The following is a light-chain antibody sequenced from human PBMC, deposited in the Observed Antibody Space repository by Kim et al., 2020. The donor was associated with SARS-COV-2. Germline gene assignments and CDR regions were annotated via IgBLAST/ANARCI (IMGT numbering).Light chain of an antibody. CDR2: DVS. CDR3: SSYTSSSTYV. J-gene: IGLJ1*01. CDR1: SSDVGGYNY. V-gene: IGLV2-14*01. Sequence: QSALTQPASVSGSPGQSITISYTGTSSDVGGYNYVSWYQQHPGKAPKLMIYDVSKRPSGVSNRFSGSKSGNTASLTISWLQAEDEADYYCSSYTSSSTYVFGTGTKVTVL.